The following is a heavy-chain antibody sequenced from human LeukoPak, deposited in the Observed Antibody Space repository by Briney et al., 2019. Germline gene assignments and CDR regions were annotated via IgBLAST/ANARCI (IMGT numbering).Heavy chain of an antibody. V-gene: IGHV3-23*01. CDR1: GFTLCSYA. D-gene: IGHD3-3*01. CDR3: RFLEWLLWKPHTFDY. CDR2: IIGSGGST. J-gene: IGHJ4*02. Sequence: GGSLRLSRAASGFTLCSYAMSWVRQAPGKGLGWGSAIIGSGGSTYYADSVKGRFTISRDDSKKTLYLQMNSLRAEDTAVYYCRFLEWLLWKPHTFDYWGQGTLVTVSS.